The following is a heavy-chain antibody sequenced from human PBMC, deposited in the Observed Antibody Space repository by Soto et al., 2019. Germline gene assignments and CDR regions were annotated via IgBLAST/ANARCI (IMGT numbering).Heavy chain of an antibody. Sequence: QVQLVESGGGVVQPGTSLRLSCVASGFSFSSYGMHWVRQAPGKGLEWLATISYSGDYQYYEDSVRGRFAISRDNSESTVYLQLHSMKVEEAAVYDGAKGRGHMAVPAITGGADFRVWGQGTMVTVSS. D-gene: IGHD2-21*01. V-gene: IGHV3-33*05. J-gene: IGHJ3*01. CDR2: ISYSGDYQ. CDR3: AKGRGHMAVPAITGGADFRV. CDR1: GFSFSSYG.